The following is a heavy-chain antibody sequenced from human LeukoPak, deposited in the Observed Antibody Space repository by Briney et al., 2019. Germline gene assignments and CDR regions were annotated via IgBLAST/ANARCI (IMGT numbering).Heavy chain of an antibody. CDR3: ARWDYYGDYCVDP. V-gene: IGHV1-46*01. CDR2: INPSGGST. Sequence: ASVKVSCKASGYTFTSYYMHWVRQAHGQGLEWMGIINPSGGSTSYAQKFQGRVTMTRDMSTSTVYMELSSLRSEDTAVYYCARWDYYGDYCVDPWGQGTLVTVSS. J-gene: IGHJ5*02. D-gene: IGHD4-17*01. CDR1: GYTFTSYY.